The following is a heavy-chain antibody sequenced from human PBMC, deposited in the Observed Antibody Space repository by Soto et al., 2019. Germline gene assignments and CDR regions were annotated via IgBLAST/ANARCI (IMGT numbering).Heavy chain of an antibody. V-gene: IGHV1-69*12. CDR3: ASVVTQSYYYGMDA. J-gene: IGHJ6*02. CDR1: GGTFSSYA. Sequence: QVQLVQSGAEVKKPGSSVKVSCKASGGTFSSYAISWVRQAPGQGLEWMGGIIPIFRTADYAQKFQGRVPITADESTRTADMELSSLGPEDAAVYYCASVVTQSYYYGMDAWGQGTTGSVSS. D-gene: IGHD2-15*01. CDR2: IIPIFRTA.